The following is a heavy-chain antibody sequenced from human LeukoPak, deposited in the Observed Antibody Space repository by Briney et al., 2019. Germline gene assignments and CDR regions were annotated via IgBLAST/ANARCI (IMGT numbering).Heavy chain of an antibody. V-gene: IGHV1-46*01. CDR2: INPSGGST. CDR1: GYTFTSYY. Sequence: ASVKVSCKASGYTFTSYYMHWVRQAPGQGLEWMGIINPSGGSTSYAQKFQGRVTMTRDMSTSTVYMELSSLRSDDTAVYYCARRAALDYMDVWGKGTTVTVSS. D-gene: IGHD6-6*01. J-gene: IGHJ6*03. CDR3: ARRAALDYMDV.